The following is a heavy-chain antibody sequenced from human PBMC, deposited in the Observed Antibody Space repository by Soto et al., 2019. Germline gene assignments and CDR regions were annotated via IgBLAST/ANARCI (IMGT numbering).Heavy chain of an antibody. CDR1: SGSISSSNW. Sequence: QVQLQESGPGLVKPSGTLSLTCAVSSGSISSSNWWSWVRQPPGKGLEWIGEIYHSGSTNYNPSLKSRVTITVDQSKNQFSLKLSSVTAADTAVYYCARRYYGSGSYSDYYYYMDVWGKGTTVTVSS. CDR2: IYHSGST. D-gene: IGHD3-10*01. J-gene: IGHJ6*03. CDR3: ARRYYGSGSYSDYYYYMDV. V-gene: IGHV4-4*02.